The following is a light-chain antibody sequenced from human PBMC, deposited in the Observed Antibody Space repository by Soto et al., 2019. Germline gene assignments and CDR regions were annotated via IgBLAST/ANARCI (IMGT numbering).Light chain of an antibody. CDR3: QQYGSSYPWT. CDR2: AAS. Sequence: IVLTQSPGTLSLSPWERATLSCRASQSVSSYYLAWYQQKPGQAPRLLIYAASSRATGIPDRFSGSGSGTDFTLTIRRLEPEDFAVYYCQQYGSSYPWTFGQGTKVDIK. CDR1: QSVSSYY. J-gene: IGKJ1*01. V-gene: IGKV3-20*01.